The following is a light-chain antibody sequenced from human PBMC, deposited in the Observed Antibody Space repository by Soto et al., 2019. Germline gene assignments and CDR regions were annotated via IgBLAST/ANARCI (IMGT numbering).Light chain of an antibody. V-gene: IGKV1-12*01. Sequence: DIQMTQSPSFVSASVGDRVTITCRASQDMSSWLAWYQQKPGKAPNLLIFAASTLHSGVPSRFSGSRSGTDFTLTISKLQPEDSATYYCHQAHTFPHTFGQGTKLEVK. J-gene: IGKJ2*01. CDR3: HQAHTFPHT. CDR2: AAS. CDR1: QDMSSW.